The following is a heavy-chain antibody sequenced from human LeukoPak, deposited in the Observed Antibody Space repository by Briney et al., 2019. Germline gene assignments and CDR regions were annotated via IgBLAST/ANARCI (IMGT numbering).Heavy chain of an antibody. CDR3: ARSPMVRGVEY. CDR1: DFTVSNRY. D-gene: IGHD3-10*01. Sequence: PGGSLRLSCAATDFTVSNRYMSWVRQAPGKGLEWVSVIYSGGSTYYADSVKGRFTISRDNSKNTLYLQMYSLRAEDTAVYYCARSPMVRGVEYWGQGTLVTVSS. V-gene: IGHV3-53*01. J-gene: IGHJ4*02. CDR2: IYSGGST.